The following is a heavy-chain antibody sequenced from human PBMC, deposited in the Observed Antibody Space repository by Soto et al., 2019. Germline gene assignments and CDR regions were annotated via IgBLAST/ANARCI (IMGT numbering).Heavy chain of an antibody. CDR3: ARRHQGYYFDY. V-gene: IGHV4-34*01. CDR2: INHSGST. J-gene: IGHJ4*02. CDR1: GGSFSGYY. Sequence: PSETLSLTCAVYGGSFSGYYWSWIRQPPGKGLEWIGEINHSGSTNYNPSLKSRVTISVDTSKNQFSLKLSSVTAADTAVYYCARRHQGYYFDYWGQGTLVTVSS.